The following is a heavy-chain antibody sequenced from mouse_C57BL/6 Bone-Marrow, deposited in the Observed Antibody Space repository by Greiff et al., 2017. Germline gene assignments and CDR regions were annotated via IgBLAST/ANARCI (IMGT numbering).Heavy chain of an antibody. V-gene: IGHV14-4*01. J-gene: IGHJ3*01. Sequence: PMESGAELVRPGASVKLSCTASGFNIKDDYMHWVKPRPEQGLEWIGWIDPENGDTEYASKFQGKATITADTSSNTAYLQLSSLTSEDTAVYYCTTCDSDWFAYWGQGTLVTVSA. D-gene: IGHD2-4*01. CDR2: IDPENGDT. CDR1: GFNIKDDY. CDR3: TTCDSDWFAY.